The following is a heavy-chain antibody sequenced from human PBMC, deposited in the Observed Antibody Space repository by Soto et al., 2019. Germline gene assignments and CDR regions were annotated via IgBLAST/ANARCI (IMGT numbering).Heavy chain of an antibody. CDR2: ISGSGGST. D-gene: IGHD3-22*01. CDR3: AKDFLTDSSGYYYCGMDV. Sequence: GGSLRLSCAASGFTFSSYAMSWVRQAPGKGLEWVSAISGSGGSTYYADSVKGRFTISRDNSKNTLYLQMNSLRAEDTAVYYCAKDFLTDSSGYYYCGMDVWGQGTTVTVSS. J-gene: IGHJ6*02. CDR1: GFTFSSYA. V-gene: IGHV3-23*01.